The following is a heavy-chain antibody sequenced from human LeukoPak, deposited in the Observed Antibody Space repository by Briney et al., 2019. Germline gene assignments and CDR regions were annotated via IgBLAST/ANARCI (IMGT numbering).Heavy chain of an antibody. CDR2: TGNVYTSGST. V-gene: IGHV4-61*02. J-gene: IGHJ4*02. Sequence: SETLSLTCTVSGGSVSSGSSFWSWIRQAAGKGLEWIGRTGNVYTSGSTDYNPSLQSRATISLDTSKNQFSLKLSSVTAADTAIYYCATQRPDDFWSGYSDWGQGTLVTVSS. D-gene: IGHD3-3*01. CDR1: GGSVSSGSSF. CDR3: ATQRPDDFWSGYSD.